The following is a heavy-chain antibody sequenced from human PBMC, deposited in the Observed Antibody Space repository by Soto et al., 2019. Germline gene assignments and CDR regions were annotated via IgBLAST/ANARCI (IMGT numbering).Heavy chain of an antibody. Sequence: PGGSLRLSCAASGFTFTSHAMHWVRQTPGKGLEWVAAISYDEIDKKYASSVKGRFTISRDDSKSRLYLQMNSLRAEDTAVYYCARDNYFRSGSYYNGPDYWGQGTLVTVSS. CDR2: ISYDEIDK. CDR3: ARDNYFRSGSYYNGPDY. V-gene: IGHV3-30*03. CDR1: GFTFTSHA. D-gene: IGHD3-10*01. J-gene: IGHJ4*02.